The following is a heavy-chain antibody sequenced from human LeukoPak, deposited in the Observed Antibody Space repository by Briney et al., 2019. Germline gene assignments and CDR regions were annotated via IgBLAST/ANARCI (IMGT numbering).Heavy chain of an antibody. CDR2: SDPEAGKT. D-gene: IGHD2-21*01. Sequence: ASVKVSCKASGYTFTGYYMHWVRQAPGKGLEWMGGSDPEAGKTVYAEKLDGRLTVTDDTTTDTAYTQLSSLRLEDTAVYYCATDMVGYCGGVTCYSEAYWGQGSLVTVSS. CDR3: ATDMVGYCGGVTCYSEAY. J-gene: IGHJ4*02. CDR1: GYTFTGYY. V-gene: IGHV1-24*01.